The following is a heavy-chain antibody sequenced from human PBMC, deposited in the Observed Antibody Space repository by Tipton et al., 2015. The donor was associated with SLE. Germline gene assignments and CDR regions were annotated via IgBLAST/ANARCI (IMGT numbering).Heavy chain of an antibody. Sequence: TLSLTCTVSGGSISSDNYFWSWIRQLPGKGLEWIGYIYYSGNTYYNPPLSSRITISMDSSKNQFSLKVTSVTAADTAVYYCARDLPDYYDSSGYRGFDIWGQGTMVTVSS. J-gene: IGHJ3*02. CDR2: IYYSGNT. D-gene: IGHD3-22*01. CDR3: ARDLPDYYDSSGYRGFDI. V-gene: IGHV4-31*03. CDR1: GGSISSDNYF.